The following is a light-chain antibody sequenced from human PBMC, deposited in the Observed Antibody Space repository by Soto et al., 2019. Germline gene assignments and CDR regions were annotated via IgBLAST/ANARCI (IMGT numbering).Light chain of an antibody. V-gene: IGKV3-20*01. CDR1: QSFSSSY. CDR3: QQAGGSPPYT. J-gene: IGKJ2*01. CDR2: GAS. Sequence: EIGWTQSPGTMSLSPGERATLSCRASQSFSSSYLAWYQQKPGQAPRLLLYGASGRATGIPDRFSGSGSGTDFTLPISRLWTEDCAADFCQQAGGSPPYTFGQGTKPAI.